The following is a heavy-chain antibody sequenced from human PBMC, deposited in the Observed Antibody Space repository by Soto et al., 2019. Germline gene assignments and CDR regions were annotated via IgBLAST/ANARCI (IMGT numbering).Heavy chain of an antibody. Sequence: PGVSLRLSFAASGFTFGDFGMSWVRQAPGKGLEWVSSISGSGTGTYYADSVKGRFTISRDNSKNTLYLQMNSLRAEDAALYYCAKLVVAAGINYWGQGTLVNVSS. CDR1: GFTFGDFG. J-gene: IGHJ4*02. CDR2: ISGSGTGT. CDR3: AKLVVAAGINY. D-gene: IGHD2-15*01. V-gene: IGHV3-23*01.